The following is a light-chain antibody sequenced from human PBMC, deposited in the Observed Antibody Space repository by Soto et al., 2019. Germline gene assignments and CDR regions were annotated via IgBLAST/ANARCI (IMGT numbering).Light chain of an antibody. V-gene: IGKV3-20*01. Sequence: EIVLTQSPGTLSLSPGEGATLSCRASQSLSRNYLAWYQHKPGQAPRLLIYTASNRATGVPPRFSGSGSGTDFTFTISRLEPEDFALYYCQQYDNSPLTFGQGTKVEI. CDR1: QSLSRNY. J-gene: IGKJ1*01. CDR3: QQYDNSPLT. CDR2: TAS.